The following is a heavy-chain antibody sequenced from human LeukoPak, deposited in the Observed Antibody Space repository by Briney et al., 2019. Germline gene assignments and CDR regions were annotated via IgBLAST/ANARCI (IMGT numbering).Heavy chain of an antibody. CDR3: ASGGRGYSYGYDY. D-gene: IGHD5-18*01. CDR1: GFTFSGYA. Sequence: QPGGSLRLSCAASGFTFSGYAMSWVRQATGKGLVWVSRINSDGSSTSYADSVKGRFTISRDNAKNTLYLQMNSLRAEDTAVYYCASGGRGYSYGYDYWGQGTLVTVSS. V-gene: IGHV3-74*01. CDR2: INSDGSST. J-gene: IGHJ4*02.